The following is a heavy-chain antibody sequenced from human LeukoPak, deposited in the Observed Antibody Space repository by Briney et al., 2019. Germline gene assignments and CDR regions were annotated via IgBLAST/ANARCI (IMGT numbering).Heavy chain of an antibody. Sequence: GGSLRLSCAASGFTFSSYAMSWVRQAPGKGLEWVSAISGTGRSTSYADSVKGRFTISRDNSKNTLYLQMNSLRAEDTAVYYCAKVLIVGATLGAFDIWGQGTMVTVSS. CDR1: GFTFSSYA. CDR2: ISGTGRST. V-gene: IGHV3-23*01. D-gene: IGHD1-26*01. CDR3: AKVLIVGATLGAFDI. J-gene: IGHJ3*02.